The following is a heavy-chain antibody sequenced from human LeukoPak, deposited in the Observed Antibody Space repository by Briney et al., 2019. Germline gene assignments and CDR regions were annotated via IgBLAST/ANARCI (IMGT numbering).Heavy chain of an antibody. CDR3: ARELWFGELYYYGMDV. J-gene: IGHJ6*02. CDR1: GFTFSSYA. D-gene: IGHD3-10*01. V-gene: IGHV3-30-3*01. CDR2: ISYDGSNK. Sequence: PGRSLRLSCAASGFTFSSYAMHWVRQAPGKGLEWVAVISYDGSNKYYADSVKGRFTISRDNSKNTLYLQMNSLRAEGTAVYYCARELWFGELYYYGMDVWGQGTTVTVSS.